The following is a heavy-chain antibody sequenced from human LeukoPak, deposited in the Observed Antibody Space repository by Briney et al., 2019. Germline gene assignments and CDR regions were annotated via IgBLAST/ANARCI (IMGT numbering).Heavy chain of an antibody. CDR2: INPNSGGT. D-gene: IGHD6-19*01. Sequence: ASVKVSCKASGYTFTGYYMHWVRQAPGQGLEWMGWINPNSGGTNYAQKFQGRVTMTRDTSISTAYMELSRLRSDDTAVYYCARDQWLVPGGDYWGQETLVTVSS. CDR1: GYTFTGYY. V-gene: IGHV1-2*02. CDR3: ARDQWLVPGGDY. J-gene: IGHJ4*02.